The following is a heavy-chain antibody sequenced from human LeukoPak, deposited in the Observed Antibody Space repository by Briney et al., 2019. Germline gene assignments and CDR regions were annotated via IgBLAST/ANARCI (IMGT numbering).Heavy chain of an antibody. D-gene: IGHD3-10*01. CDR3: ARGSITMVRGLIMAFDS. Sequence: GGSLRLSCAASGFTFSTYAMHWVRQAPGKRLEYVSSISSNGGSTYYANSVQGRFTISRDNSKNTLYLQMGSLRAEDMAVYYCARGSITMVRGLIMAFDSWGQGTLVTVSS. CDR2: ISSNGGST. V-gene: IGHV3-64*01. J-gene: IGHJ4*02. CDR1: GFTFSTYA.